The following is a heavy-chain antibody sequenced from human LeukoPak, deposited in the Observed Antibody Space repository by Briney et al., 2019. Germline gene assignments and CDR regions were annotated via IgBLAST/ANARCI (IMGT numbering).Heavy chain of an antibody. CDR1: GFTFSSYD. CDR3: ARGPKSFEYSSSSGVWSYYYYGMDV. D-gene: IGHD6-6*01. Sequence: PGGSLRLSCAASGFTFSSYDMHWVRQATGKGLEWVSAIGTAGDTYYPGSVKGRFTISRENAKNSLYLQMNSLRAEDTAVYYCARGPKSFEYSSSSGVWSYYYYGMDVWGQGTTVTVSS. V-gene: IGHV3-13*01. J-gene: IGHJ6*02. CDR2: IGTAGDT.